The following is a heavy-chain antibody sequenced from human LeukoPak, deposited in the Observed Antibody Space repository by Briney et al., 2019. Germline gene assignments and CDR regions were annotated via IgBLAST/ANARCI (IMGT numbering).Heavy chain of an antibody. CDR1: GFSLSSSGMC. J-gene: IGHJ4*02. Sequence: SGPALVKPTQTLTLTCTFSGFSLSSSGMCVNWIRQPPGKALEWLARIDWYDDKYYSTSLKTRLTISKDTSKNQVVLTITNMDPVDTGTYYCARGSIVAAGKYYFHYWGQGTPVTVSS. D-gene: IGHD6-13*01. CDR2: IDWYDDK. CDR3: ARGSIVAAGKYYFHY. V-gene: IGHV2-70*11.